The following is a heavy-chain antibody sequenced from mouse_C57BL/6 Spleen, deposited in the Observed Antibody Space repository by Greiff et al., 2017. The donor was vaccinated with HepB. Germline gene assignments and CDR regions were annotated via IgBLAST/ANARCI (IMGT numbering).Heavy chain of an antibody. CDR3: ARSGTTVVKGFAS. Sequence: QVQLQQSGAELARPGASVKLSCKASGYTFTSYGISWVKQSTGQGLEWIGEIYPRSGNTYYNEKFKGKATLTADKSSSTEYTELRRLTSEYTAVYVCARSGTTVVKGFASWGQGTLVTVSA. CDR1: GYTFTSYG. V-gene: IGHV1-81*01. D-gene: IGHD1-1*01. J-gene: IGHJ3*01. CDR2: IYPRSGNT.